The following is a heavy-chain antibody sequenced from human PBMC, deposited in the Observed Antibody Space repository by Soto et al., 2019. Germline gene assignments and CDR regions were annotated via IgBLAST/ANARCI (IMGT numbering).Heavy chain of an antibody. V-gene: IGHV3-23*01. CDR2: ISGSGGGT. J-gene: IGHJ3*02. Sequence: EVQLLESGGGLVQPGGSLRLSCAASGFTFSSYAMSWVRQAPGTGLEWVSAISGSGGGTYYADSVKGRFTISRDNSKNTLYLQMNSLRVEDTVIYYCANRVAEESWCSTSCFLIAFDIWGQGTTVTVSP. D-gene: IGHD2-2*01. CDR3: ANRVAEESWCSTSCFLIAFDI. CDR1: GFTFSSYA.